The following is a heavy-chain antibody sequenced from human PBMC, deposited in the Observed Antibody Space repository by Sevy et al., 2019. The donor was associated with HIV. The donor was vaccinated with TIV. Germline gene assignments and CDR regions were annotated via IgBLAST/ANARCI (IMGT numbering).Heavy chain of an antibody. CDR2: IYSGGST. D-gene: IGHD1-26*01. CDR1: GFTVSSNY. CDR3: ARDSSGSLLDY. V-gene: IGHV3-53*01. J-gene: IGHJ4*02. Sequence: GGSLRLSCAASGFTVSSNYMSWVRQAPGKGLEWVSVIYSGGSTYYADSVKGRFTIYRDNSKNTLYLQMNSLRAEDTAVYYCARDSSGSLLDYWGQGTLVTVSS.